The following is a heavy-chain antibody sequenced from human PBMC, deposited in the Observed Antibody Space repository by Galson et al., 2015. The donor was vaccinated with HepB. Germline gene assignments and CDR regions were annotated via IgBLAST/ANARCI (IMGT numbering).Heavy chain of an antibody. CDR3: ARDADTSASYWYFDL. Sequence: SLRLSCAASGFTFNYYGMHWVRQAPGKGLGWVSAIQFDGSRTYYKDSVKGRFTVSRDDSRDTLYLQMYSLRGEDTAVYYCARDADTSASYWYFDLWGRGTLVTVSS. CDR1: GFTFNYYG. D-gene: IGHD3-22*01. J-gene: IGHJ2*01. V-gene: IGHV3-33*01. CDR2: IQFDGSRT.